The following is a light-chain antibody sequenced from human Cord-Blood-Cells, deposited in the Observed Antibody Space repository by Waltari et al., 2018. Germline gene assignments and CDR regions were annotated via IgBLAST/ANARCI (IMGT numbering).Light chain of an antibody. J-gene: IGKJ4*01. CDR1: QSVSSY. CDR3: QQRSNWPPEVT. CDR2: DAS. Sequence: IVLTQSPATLSLSPGARATLSCRASQSVSSYLAWYQQKPGQAPRLLIYDASNSATGIPARFSGSGSGTDFTLTISSLEPEDFAVYYCQQRSNWPPEVTFGGGTKVEIK. V-gene: IGKV3-11*01.